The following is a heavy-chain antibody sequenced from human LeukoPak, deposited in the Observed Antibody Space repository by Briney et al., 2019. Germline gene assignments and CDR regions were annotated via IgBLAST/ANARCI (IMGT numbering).Heavy chain of an antibody. Sequence: QPGRSLRLSCAASGFTFSSYGMHWVRQAPGKGLEWVAVISYDGSNKYYADSVKGRFTISRDNSKNTLYLQMNSLRAEDTALYYCAKGRIIWNAGYYWFDPWGQGTLVTVSS. CDR3: AKGRIIWNAGYYWFDP. V-gene: IGHV3-30*18. J-gene: IGHJ5*02. D-gene: IGHD1-1*01. CDR1: GFTFSSYG. CDR2: ISYDGSNK.